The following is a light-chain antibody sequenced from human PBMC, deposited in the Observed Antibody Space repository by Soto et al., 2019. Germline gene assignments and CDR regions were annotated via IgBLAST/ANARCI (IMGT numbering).Light chain of an antibody. V-gene: IGLV1-47*01. CDR1: SSNIGGYY. CDR3: AAWDDSLSGYV. Sequence: QSVLTQPPSASGTPGQRVTISCSGSSSNIGGYYVSWYQQLPGTAPKVLIYRNNQRPSGVPDRFSGSKSGTSASLAISGLRSDDEAEYYCAAWDDSLSGYVFGTGTKLTVL. CDR2: RNN. J-gene: IGLJ1*01.